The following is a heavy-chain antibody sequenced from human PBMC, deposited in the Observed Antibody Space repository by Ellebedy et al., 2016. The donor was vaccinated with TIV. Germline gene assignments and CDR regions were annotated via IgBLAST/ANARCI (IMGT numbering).Heavy chain of an antibody. Sequence: AASVKVSCKTSGYTFTSYGISWVRRAPGQGLEWMGWISAYNGNTNYAQMLQGRVTMTTDTFTSTAYMELRSLRSDDTAVYYCARYCNSTTCSNWFDPWGQGTLVTVSS. J-gene: IGHJ5*02. V-gene: IGHV1-18*04. CDR2: ISAYNGNT. CDR1: GYTFTSYG. D-gene: IGHD2-2*01. CDR3: ARYCNSTTCSNWFDP.